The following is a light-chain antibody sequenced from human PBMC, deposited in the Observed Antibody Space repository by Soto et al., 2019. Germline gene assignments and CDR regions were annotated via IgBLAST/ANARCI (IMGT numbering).Light chain of an antibody. Sequence: QSVLTQPASVSGTPGQSITVSCTGTSSDVGGSDHVNWYQQHPGKAPQLLIFDVSNRPSGVSTRFSGSKSGNAASLTISGLQAEDEADYYCNSYTSSSTYVFGTGTKVTVL. CDR1: SSDVGGSDH. J-gene: IGLJ1*01. CDR2: DVS. CDR3: NSYTSSSTYV. V-gene: IGLV2-14*03.